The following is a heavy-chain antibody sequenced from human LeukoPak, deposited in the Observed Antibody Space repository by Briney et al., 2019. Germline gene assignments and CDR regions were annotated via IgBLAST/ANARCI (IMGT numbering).Heavy chain of an antibody. Sequence: ASVKVSCKASGYTFTGYYMHWVRQAPGQGLEWMGIINPSGGSTSYAQKFQGRVTMTRDTSISTAYMELSRLRSDDTAVYYCATPRGDGYNKDYFDYWGQGTLVTVSS. V-gene: IGHV1-46*01. CDR1: GYTFTGYY. CDR3: ATPRGDGYNKDYFDY. D-gene: IGHD5-24*01. J-gene: IGHJ4*02. CDR2: INPSGGST.